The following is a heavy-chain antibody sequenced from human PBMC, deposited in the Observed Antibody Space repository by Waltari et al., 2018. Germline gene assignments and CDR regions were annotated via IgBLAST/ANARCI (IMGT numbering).Heavy chain of an antibody. Sequence: QVNTVESWGGVVKPGGSHSPLCATSGSPVCSVGRHWVRQAPGKGLEWVALIWVDGSDKFYADSVRGGFTISRDNSARTLYLDMDSLRLDDTAMYYCAKDAFGNTYLDFWGQGTLVTVSS. V-gene: IGHV3-30*02. J-gene: IGHJ4*02. D-gene: IGHD2-2*02. CDR1: GSPVCSVG. CDR3: AKDAFGNTYLDF. CDR2: IWVDGSDK.